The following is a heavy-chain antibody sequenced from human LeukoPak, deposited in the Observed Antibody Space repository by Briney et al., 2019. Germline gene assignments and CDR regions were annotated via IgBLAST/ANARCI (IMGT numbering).Heavy chain of an antibody. J-gene: IGHJ5*02. Sequence: SETLSLTCTVSGGSISSSPYYWGWLRQPPGKGLEWIGSIYYSGTTHYNPSLESRVTISVDTSKNQFSLKLASVTAADTAIYYCAKGAGGFSYYNWFDPWGQGTLVTVSS. CDR1: GGSISSSPYY. CDR3: AKGAGGFSYYNWFDP. V-gene: IGHV4-39*07. D-gene: IGHD5-18*01. CDR2: IYYSGTT.